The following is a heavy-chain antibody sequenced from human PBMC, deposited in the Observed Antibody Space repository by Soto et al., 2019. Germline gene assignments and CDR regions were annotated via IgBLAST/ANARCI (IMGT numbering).Heavy chain of an antibody. D-gene: IGHD6-13*01. CDR1: GGSVSSNSYS. J-gene: IGHJ6*02. Sequence: SETLSLTCTVSGGSVSSNSYSWGWIRQSPGKGLEWIGYIYYTGTTSYNPSLKSRVTMSVDTSENQFSLKLHSVTAADTAVYYCARSIAAAALGMDVWGQGTTVT. V-gene: IGHV4-61*01. CDR2: IYYTGTT. CDR3: ARSIAAAALGMDV.